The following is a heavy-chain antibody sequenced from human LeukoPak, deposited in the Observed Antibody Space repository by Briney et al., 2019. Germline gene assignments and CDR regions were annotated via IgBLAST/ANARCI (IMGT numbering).Heavy chain of an antibody. CDR3: ARGYSSGYYFGLYYFDY. CDR2: ISYSGST. Sequence: SETLSLTCTVSGGSISGYYWSWIRQPPGKGLEWIGCISYSGSTNYNPSLKSRVTISVDTSKNQFSVKLSSVTAADTAVYYCARGYSSGYYFGLYYFDYWGQGTLVTVSS. J-gene: IGHJ4*02. CDR1: GGSISGYY. D-gene: IGHD3-22*01. V-gene: IGHV4-59*12.